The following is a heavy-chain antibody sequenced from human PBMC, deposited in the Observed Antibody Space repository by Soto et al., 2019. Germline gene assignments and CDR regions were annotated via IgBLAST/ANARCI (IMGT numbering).Heavy chain of an antibody. CDR2: ISFNGDVT. D-gene: IGHD2-8*01. J-gene: IGHJ6*04. CDR1: GFSFSAYY. CDR3: ARENGHPSNNYAMDG. V-gene: IGHV3-11*01. Sequence: GGSLRLSCAASGFSFSAYYMSWIRQAPGKGLEWVSYISFNGDVTRYSDSVEGRFTVSRDNAKKSLYLQMTSLRVEDTAVYYCARENGHPSNNYAMDGWGKGTTVTVSS.